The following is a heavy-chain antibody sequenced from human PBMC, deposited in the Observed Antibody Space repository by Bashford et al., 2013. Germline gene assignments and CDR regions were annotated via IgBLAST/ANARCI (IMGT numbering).Heavy chain of an antibody. D-gene: IGHD1-26*01. J-gene: IGHJ4*02. Sequence: VASVKVSCQTSGYIFTNFGITWVRQAPGQGLEWMGWISGYNGNTNYAQKLQGRVTMTTDTSTSTAYMELRSLRSDDTAVYYCARGTGAHFDYWGQGTLVTVSS. CDR1: GYIFTNFG. V-gene: IGHV1-18*01. CDR2: ISGYNGNT. CDR3: ARGTGAHFDY.